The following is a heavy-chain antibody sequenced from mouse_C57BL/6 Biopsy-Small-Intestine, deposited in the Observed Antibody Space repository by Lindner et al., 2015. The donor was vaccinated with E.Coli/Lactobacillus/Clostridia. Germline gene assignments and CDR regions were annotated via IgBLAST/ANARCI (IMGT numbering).Heavy chain of an antibody. CDR3: ARHGDYGSSGFAY. Sequence: VQLQESGGGLVQPGGSLKLSCAASGFTFSDYYMYWVRQTPEKRLEWVAYISNGGGSTYYPDTVKGRFTISRDNAKNTLYLQMSRLKSEDTAMYYCARHGDYGSSGFAYWGQGTLVTVSA. J-gene: IGHJ3*01. CDR1: GFTFSDYY. D-gene: IGHD1-1*01. V-gene: IGHV5-12*01. CDR2: ISNGGGST.